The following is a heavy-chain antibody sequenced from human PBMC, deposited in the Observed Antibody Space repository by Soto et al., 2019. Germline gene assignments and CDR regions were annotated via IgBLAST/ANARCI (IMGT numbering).Heavy chain of an antibody. CDR1: GFTFGDYA. CDR2: IRSKAYGGTT. V-gene: IGHV3-49*03. CDR3: TRDLPSGHCSSTSCYYYYYYGMDV. Sequence: RLSCTASGFTFGDYAMSWFRQAPGKGLEWVGFIRSKAYGGTTEYAASVKGRFTISRDDSKSIAYLQMNSLKTEDTAVYYCTRDLPSGHCSSTSCYYYYYYGMDVWGQGTTVTVSS. J-gene: IGHJ6*02. D-gene: IGHD2-2*01.